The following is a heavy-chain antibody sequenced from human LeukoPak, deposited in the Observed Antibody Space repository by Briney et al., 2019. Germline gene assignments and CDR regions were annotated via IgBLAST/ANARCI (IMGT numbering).Heavy chain of an antibody. Sequence: GRSLRLPCAASGFTFDNYAMNWVRQVPGKGLEWISLISWNSGTIGYADSVKGRFTISRDNANKFLYLQMNSLRAEDTALYYCARAYKDRSLAGKKEFFQHWGQGTLVTVSS. CDR3: ARAYKDRSLAGKKEFFQH. CDR1: GFTFDNYA. V-gene: IGHV3-9*01. J-gene: IGHJ1*01. CDR2: ISWNSGTI. D-gene: IGHD6-19*01.